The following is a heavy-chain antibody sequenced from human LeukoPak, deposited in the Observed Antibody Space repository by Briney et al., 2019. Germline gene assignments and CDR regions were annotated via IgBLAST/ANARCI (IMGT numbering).Heavy chain of an antibody. CDR2: IRYDGINK. D-gene: IGHD6-19*01. J-gene: IGHJ6*02. Sequence: AGGSLRLSCAASGFTFNAYGMHWVRQAPGKGLEWVAFIRYDGINKDYADSVKGRFTISRDNSKNTLYLQMNSLRAEDTAVYYCAKSIAVAGTDYYYGMDVWGQGTTVTVSS. CDR3: AKSIAVAGTDYYYGMDV. CDR1: GFTFNAYG. V-gene: IGHV3-30*02.